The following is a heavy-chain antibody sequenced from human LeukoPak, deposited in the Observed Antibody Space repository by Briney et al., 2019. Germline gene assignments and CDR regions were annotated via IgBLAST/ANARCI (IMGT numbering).Heavy chain of an antibody. CDR3: AREGSGTTNWFDP. V-gene: IGHV3-21*01. D-gene: IGHD1-7*01. J-gene: IGHJ5*02. CDR2: ISSSSSSYI. Sequence: PGGSLRLSCAASGFTFSSYSMNWVRQAPGKGLEWVSSISSSSSSYIYYADSVKGRFTISRDNAKNSLYLQMNSLRAEDTAVYYCAREGSGTTNWFDPWGQGTLVTVSS. CDR1: GFTFSSYS.